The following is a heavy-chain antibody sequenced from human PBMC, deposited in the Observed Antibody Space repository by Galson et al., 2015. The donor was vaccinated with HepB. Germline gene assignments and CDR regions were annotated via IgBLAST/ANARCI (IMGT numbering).Heavy chain of an antibody. CDR2: TYYRSKWSN. V-gene: IGHV6-1*01. Sequence: CAISGDSVSNNSAAWNWIRQSPPRGLEWLGRTYYRSKWSNDYAVSVKSRIIINPDISKNQFSLQLNSVTPEDTAVYYCARDSQWLVFFDNWGQGTLVTVSS. CDR1: GDSVSNNSAA. J-gene: IGHJ4*02. D-gene: IGHD6-19*01. CDR3: ARDSQWLVFFDN.